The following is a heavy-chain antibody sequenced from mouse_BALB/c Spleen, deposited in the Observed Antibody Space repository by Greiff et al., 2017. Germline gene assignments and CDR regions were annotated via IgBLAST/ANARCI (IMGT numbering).Heavy chain of an antibody. CDR3: TRLTPYYYAMDY. J-gene: IGHJ4*01. V-gene: IGHV1S81*02. D-gene: IGHD2-13*01. Sequence: QVQLQQSGAELVKPGASVKLSCKASGYTFTSYYMYWVKQRPGQGLEWIGEINPSNGGTNFNEKFKSKATLTVDKSSSTAYMQLSSLTSEDSAVYYCTRLTPYYYAMDYWGQGTSVTVSS. CDR1: GYTFTSYY. CDR2: INPSNGGT.